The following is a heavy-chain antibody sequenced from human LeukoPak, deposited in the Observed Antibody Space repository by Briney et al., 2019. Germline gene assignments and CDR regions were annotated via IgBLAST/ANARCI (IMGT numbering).Heavy chain of an antibody. Sequence: SETLSLTCTVSGGSISSSSYYWGWIRQPPGKGLEWIGSIYYSGSTYYNPSLKSRVTISADTSKNQFSLKLSSVTAADTAVYYCARRSGRDHYGMDVWGQGTTVTVSS. CDR2: IYYSGST. CDR1: GGSISSSSYY. D-gene: IGHD2-15*01. CDR3: ARRSGRDHYGMDV. J-gene: IGHJ6*02. V-gene: IGHV4-39*01.